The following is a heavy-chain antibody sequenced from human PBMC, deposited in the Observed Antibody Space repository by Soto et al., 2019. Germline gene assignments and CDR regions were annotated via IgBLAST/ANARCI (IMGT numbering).Heavy chain of an antibody. Sequence: ASVKVSCKASGYTFNTCSISWVRQARGQGLEWMGWISGYNGDTHYAQKFQGRVTMTTDTSTSTAYMALRSLRSDDTAMYYCARENVLSYVDTAMVDYFDYWGQGTLVTVSS. V-gene: IGHV1-18*01. J-gene: IGHJ4*02. CDR2: ISGYNGDT. D-gene: IGHD5-18*01. CDR1: GYTFNTCS. CDR3: ARENVLSYVDTAMVDYFDY.